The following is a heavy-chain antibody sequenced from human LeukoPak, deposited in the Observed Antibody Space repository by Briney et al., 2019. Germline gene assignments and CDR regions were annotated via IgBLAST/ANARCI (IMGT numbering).Heavy chain of an antibody. J-gene: IGHJ4*02. CDR1: GFTFSSYG. V-gene: IGHV3-30*18. Sequence: PGRSLRLSCAASGFTFSSYGMHWVRQAPGKGLEWVAVISYDGSNKYYADSVKGRFTISRDNSKNTLYLQMNSLRTEDTAVYYCAKDTYCSSTGCYRGYFDYWGQGTLVTVSS. CDR2: ISYDGSNK. D-gene: IGHD2-2*01. CDR3: AKDTYCSSTGCYRGYFDY.